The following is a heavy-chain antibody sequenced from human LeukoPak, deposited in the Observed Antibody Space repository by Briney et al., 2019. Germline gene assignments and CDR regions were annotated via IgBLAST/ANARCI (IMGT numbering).Heavy chain of an antibody. D-gene: IGHD3-22*01. V-gene: IGHV1-69*13. CDR1: GGTFNSYA. J-gene: IGHJ4*02. Sequence: GASVKVSCKASGGTFNSYAISWVRQAPGHGLEGMGGIIPIFGTANYAQKIQGRVTITADESTSTAYMELSSLRSEDTAVYYCARSRNYYDSSGYYFFFDYWGQGTLVTVSS. CDR3: ARSRNYYDSSGYYFFFDY. CDR2: IIPIFGTA.